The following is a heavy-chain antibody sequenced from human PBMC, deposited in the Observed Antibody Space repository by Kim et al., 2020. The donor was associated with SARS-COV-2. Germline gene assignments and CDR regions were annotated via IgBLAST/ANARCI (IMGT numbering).Heavy chain of an antibody. V-gene: IGHV4-59*01. CDR2: IYYSGST. Sequence: SETLSLTCTVSGGSISSYYWSWIRQPPGKGLEWIGYIYYSGSTNYNPSLKSRVTISVDTSKNQFSLKRSSVTAADTAVYYCSRDHREWLQYTANWYFDL. D-gene: IGHD3-3*01. CDR1: GGSISSYY. CDR3: SRDHREWLQYTANWYFDL. J-gene: IGHJ2*01.